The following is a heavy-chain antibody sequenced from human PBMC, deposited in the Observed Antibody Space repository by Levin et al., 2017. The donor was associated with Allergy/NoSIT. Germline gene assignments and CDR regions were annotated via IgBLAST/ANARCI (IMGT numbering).Heavy chain of an antibody. D-gene: IGHD1-26*01. CDR2: ISASGSTT. J-gene: IGHJ2*01. V-gene: IGHV3-48*03. CDR1: GFTFSSYD. Sequence: GASVKVSCAASGFTFSSYDMNWFRQAPGKGLDWVSYISASGSTTYYADSVKGRFTISRDNVYNSLYLQMNSLRVEDTAIYYCASPKSRGTYSFDLWGRGTLVTVSS. CDR3: ASPKSRGTYSFDL.